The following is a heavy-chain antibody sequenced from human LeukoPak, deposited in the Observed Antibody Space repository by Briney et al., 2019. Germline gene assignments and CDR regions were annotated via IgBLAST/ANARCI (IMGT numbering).Heavy chain of an antibody. CDR3: ARASSTSCYGCYFDY. CDR2: MNPNSGNT. J-gene: IGHJ4*02. CDR1: GYTFTNYD. Sequence: GASVKVSCKTSGYTFTNYDINWVRQATGQGLEWMGWMNPNSGNTGYAQKFQGRLTITRNTSISTAYMELSSLTSEDTAVFYCARASSTSCYGCYFDYWGQGTLVTVSS. D-gene: IGHD2-2*01. V-gene: IGHV1-8*03.